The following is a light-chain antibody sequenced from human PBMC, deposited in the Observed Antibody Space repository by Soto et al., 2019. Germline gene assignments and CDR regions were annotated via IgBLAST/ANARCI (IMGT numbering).Light chain of an antibody. V-gene: IGLV2-14*01. Sequence: SVLTQPASVSGSPGQSITISCTGTSSDVGAYDYVSWYQHHPGKAPKLMIHEVSDRPSGISNRFSGSKSGNTASLPISGLQAEDEADYYCSSYTSATTYVSGTGTTVTVL. J-gene: IGLJ1*01. CDR3: SSYTSATTYV. CDR2: EVS. CDR1: SSDVGAYDY.